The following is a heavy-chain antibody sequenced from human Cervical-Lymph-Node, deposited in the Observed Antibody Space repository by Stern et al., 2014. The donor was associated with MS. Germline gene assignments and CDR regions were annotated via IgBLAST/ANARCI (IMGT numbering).Heavy chain of an antibody. CDR1: GFTFDEHA. CDR3: AKGGIAGAGSTYFYYSAMDV. CDR2: ISWDGADT. Sequence: EVQLVESGGVVVQPGGSLRLSCAATGFTFDEHAMHWVRQAPGRGLEWVSLISWDGADTYYADSVRGQFTISRDNSRDSLYLQLNSLRPEDTALYYCAKGGIAGAGSTYFYYSAMDVWGQGTTVTVSS. V-gene: IGHV3-43D*03. D-gene: IGHD6-19*01. J-gene: IGHJ6*02.